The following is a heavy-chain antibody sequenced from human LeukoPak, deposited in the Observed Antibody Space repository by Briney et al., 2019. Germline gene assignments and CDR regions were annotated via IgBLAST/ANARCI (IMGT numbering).Heavy chain of an antibody. V-gene: IGHV4-39*01. CDR1: DVSFGRGDYS. CDR2: VHNTGGT. CDR3: ARRQHYFDY. J-gene: IGHJ4*02. D-gene: IGHD1-1*01. Sequence: PSETLSLTCTVSDVSFGRGDYSWGWVRQPPGKGPEWIGNVHNTGGTYYNASLKSRVTISIDTSKNQFYLKVSSVAAAETAVYFCARRQHYFDYWGQGILVTVSS.